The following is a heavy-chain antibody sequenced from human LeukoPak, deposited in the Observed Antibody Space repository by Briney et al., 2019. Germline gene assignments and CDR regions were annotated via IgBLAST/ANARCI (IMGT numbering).Heavy chain of an antibody. V-gene: IGHV1-18*01. J-gene: IGHJ5*02. Sequence: ASVKVSCKASGYTFTSYGISWVRQAPGQGLEWMGWISAYNGNTNYAQKLQGRVTMTTDTSTSTAYMELRSLRSDDTAVYYCARDHSVGDYAWWFDPWGQGTLVTVSS. CDR3: ARDHSVGDYAWWFDP. CDR2: ISAYNGNT. D-gene: IGHD1-26*01. CDR1: GYTFTSYG.